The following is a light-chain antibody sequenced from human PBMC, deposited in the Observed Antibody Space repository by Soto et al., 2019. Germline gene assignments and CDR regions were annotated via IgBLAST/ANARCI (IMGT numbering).Light chain of an antibody. V-gene: IGKV1-5*03. CDR3: QQLNSYSVA. J-gene: IGKJ1*01. CDR2: RAS. Sequence: DIMMTQSPSTLSGSVGERVTLTCRASQTISSKLACHQQKPGKAPRLLIYRASTRKSGIPARFSGSGSGTEFTLTISSLQSEDFATYYCQQLNSYSVAFGRGTKVDIK. CDR1: QTISSK.